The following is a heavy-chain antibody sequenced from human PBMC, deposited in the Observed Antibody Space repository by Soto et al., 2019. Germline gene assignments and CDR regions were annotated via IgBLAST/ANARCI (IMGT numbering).Heavy chain of an antibody. D-gene: IGHD6-19*01. V-gene: IGHV3-21*01. J-gene: IGHJ4*02. Sequence: EVQLVESGGGLVKPGGSLRLSCAASGFTFSSYSMNWVRQAPGKGLEWVSSISSSSSYIYYADSVKGRFTISRDNAKNSLYLQMNSLRAEDTAVYYCARDLALLLPGDSSGWEPKIQDFDYWGQGTLVTVSS. CDR3: ARDLALLLPGDSSGWEPKIQDFDY. CDR2: ISSSSSYI. CDR1: GFTFSSYS.